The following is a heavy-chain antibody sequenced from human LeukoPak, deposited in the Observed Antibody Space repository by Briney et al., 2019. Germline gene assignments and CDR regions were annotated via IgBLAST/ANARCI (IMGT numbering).Heavy chain of an antibody. CDR2: ISNDGSDK. D-gene: IGHD3-22*01. V-gene: IGHV3-30*04. Sequence: GGSLRLSCAASGFTFSTYSMHWVRQAPGKGLECVAVISNDGSDKYYPASVKGRFTISRDNSENTLYLEVNGLRPEDTAVYYCARGTFYYDTNGYYSGGLGYWGQGTLVTVSS. J-gene: IGHJ4*02. CDR3: ARGTFYYDTNGYYSGGLGY. CDR1: GFTFSTYS.